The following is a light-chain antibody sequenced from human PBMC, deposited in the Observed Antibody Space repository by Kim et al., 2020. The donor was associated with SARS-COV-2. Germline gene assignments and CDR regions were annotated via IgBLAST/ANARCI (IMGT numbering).Light chain of an antibody. J-gene: IGKJ2*03. CDR2: GAS. CDR3: QQYGSSPQPWYS. V-gene: IGKV3-20*01. CDR1: QSVSSSY. Sequence: GERATLSCRASQSVSSSYLAWYQQKPGQAPRLLIYGASSRATGIPDRFSGSGSGTDFTLTISRLEPEDFAVYYCQQYGSSPQPWYSFGQGTKLEI.